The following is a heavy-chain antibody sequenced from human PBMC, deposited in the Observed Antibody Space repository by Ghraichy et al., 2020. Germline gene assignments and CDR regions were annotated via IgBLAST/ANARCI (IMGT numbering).Heavy chain of an antibody. Sequence: GGSLRLSCAASGFTFSSYAMHWVRQAPGKGLEWVAVISYDGSNKYYADSVKGRFTISRDNSKNTLYLQMNSLRAEDTAVYYCARDGGFYDSSGYPSLFDYWGQGTLVTVSS. V-gene: IGHV3-30*04. CDR2: ISYDGSNK. D-gene: IGHD3-22*01. J-gene: IGHJ4*02. CDR1: GFTFSSYA. CDR3: ARDGGFYDSSGYPSLFDY.